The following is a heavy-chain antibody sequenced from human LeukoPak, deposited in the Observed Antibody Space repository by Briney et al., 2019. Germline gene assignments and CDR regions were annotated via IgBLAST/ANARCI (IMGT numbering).Heavy chain of an antibody. J-gene: IGHJ4*02. V-gene: IGHV3-7*01. CDR1: GFTFSSYW. Sequence: GGSLRLSCAASGFTFSSYWMSWVRQAPGKGREWVANIKQDGSERYYVDSVKGRFTISRDNAKNPLYLQMNSLRAEDTAVYYCARDGAVAGTDYWGQGTLVTVSS. CDR3: ARDGAVAGTDY. D-gene: IGHD6-19*01. CDR2: IKQDGSER.